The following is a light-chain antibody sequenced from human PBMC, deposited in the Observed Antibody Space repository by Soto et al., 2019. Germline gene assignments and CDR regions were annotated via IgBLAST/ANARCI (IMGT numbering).Light chain of an antibody. CDR1: QSVDSRY. Sequence: EMVLTQSPDTLSLSPGERATLSCRATQSVDSRYSAWYQQKPGQAPRLLISGTSSRATGIPDRFSGSGSGTDFTLTISRLEPEDFAVYYCQQYGGSPPYTFGQGTKVEIK. CDR2: GTS. CDR3: QQYGGSPPYT. J-gene: IGKJ2*01. V-gene: IGKV3-20*01.